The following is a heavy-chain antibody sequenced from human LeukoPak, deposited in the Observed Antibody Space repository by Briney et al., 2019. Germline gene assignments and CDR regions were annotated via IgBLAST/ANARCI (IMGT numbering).Heavy chain of an antibody. J-gene: IGHJ4*02. Sequence: PSQTLSLTCTVSGGSIKTGGYSWTWIRQPAGKGLEWIGRIYTSGSTNYNPSLKSRVTMSVDTSKNQFSLKLSSVTAADTAVYYCARDQADGGLDYWGQGTLVTVSS. V-gene: IGHV4-61*02. CDR3: ARDQADGGLDY. CDR1: GGSIKTGGYS. CDR2: IYTSGST. D-gene: IGHD3-10*01.